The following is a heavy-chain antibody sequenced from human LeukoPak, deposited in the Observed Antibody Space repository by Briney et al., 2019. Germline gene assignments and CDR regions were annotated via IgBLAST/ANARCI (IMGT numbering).Heavy chain of an antibody. CDR2: MSYDGSNK. J-gene: IGHJ3*02. Sequence: GRSLRLSCAASGFTFSSYGMHWVRQAPGKGLEWVAVMSYDGSNKYYADSVRGRFTISRDNSKNTVYLQMNSLRAEDTAVYYCARSSRYNWNFDAFDIWGQGTMVTVSS. CDR1: GFTFSSYG. CDR3: ARSSRYNWNFDAFDI. V-gene: IGHV3-30*03. D-gene: IGHD1-7*01.